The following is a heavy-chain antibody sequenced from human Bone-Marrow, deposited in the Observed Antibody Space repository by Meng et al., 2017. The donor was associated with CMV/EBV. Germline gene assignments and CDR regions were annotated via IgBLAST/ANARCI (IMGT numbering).Heavy chain of an antibody. Sequence: SLKISCAASGFTFDDYAMHWVRQAPGKGLEWVSGISWNSGSIGYADSVKGRFTISRDNAKNSLYLQMNSLRAEDTALYYCAKETLYYYGMDVWGQGPTVTVYS. CDR1: GFTFDDYA. V-gene: IGHV3-9*01. CDR3: AKETLYYYGMDV. J-gene: IGHJ6*02. CDR2: ISWNSGSI.